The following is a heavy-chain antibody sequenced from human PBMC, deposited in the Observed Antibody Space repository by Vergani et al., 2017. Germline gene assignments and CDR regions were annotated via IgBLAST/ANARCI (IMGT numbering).Heavy chain of an antibody. CDR3: ARDHISGFHDSSGYYVDY. D-gene: IGHD3-22*01. Sequence: EVQLVESGGGLVKPGGSLRLSCAASGFTFSSYSMNWVRQAPGKGLEWVSSISSSSSYIYYADSVKGRFTISRDNAKNSLYLQMNSLRAEDTAVYYCARDHISGFHDSSGYYVDYWGQGTLVIVSS. CDR1: GFTFSSYS. CDR2: ISSSSSYI. J-gene: IGHJ4*02. V-gene: IGHV3-21*01.